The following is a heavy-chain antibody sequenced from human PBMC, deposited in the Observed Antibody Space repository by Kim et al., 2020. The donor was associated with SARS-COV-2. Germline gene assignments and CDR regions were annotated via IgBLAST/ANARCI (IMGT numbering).Heavy chain of an antibody. CDR3: ARQHYDSSGSWYWFDP. D-gene: IGHD3-22*01. CDR2: IYYSGST. V-gene: IGHV4-31*03. Sequence: SETLSLTCTVSGGSISSGGYYWSWIRQHPGKGLEWIGYIYYSGSTYYNPSLKSRVTISVDTSKNQFSLKLSSVTAADTAVYYCARQHYDSSGSWYWFDPWGQGTLVTVSS. CDR1: GGSISSGGYY. J-gene: IGHJ5*02.